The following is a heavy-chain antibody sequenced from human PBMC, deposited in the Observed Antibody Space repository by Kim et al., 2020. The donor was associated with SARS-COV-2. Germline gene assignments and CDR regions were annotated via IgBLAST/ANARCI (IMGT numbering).Heavy chain of an antibody. CDR3: ARHGKQQLVYTGNWFDP. CDR1: GYSFTSYW. CDR2: IYPCDSDT. V-gene: IGHV5-51*01. D-gene: IGHD6-13*01. Sequence: GESLKISCKGSGYSFTSYWIGWVRQMPGKGLEWMGIIYPCDSDTRYSPSFQGQVTISADKSISTAYLQWSSLKASDTAMYYCARHGKQQLVYTGNWFDPWGQGTLVTVSS. J-gene: IGHJ5*02.